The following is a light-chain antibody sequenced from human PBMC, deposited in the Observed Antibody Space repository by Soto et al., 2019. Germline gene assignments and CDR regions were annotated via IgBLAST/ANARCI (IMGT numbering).Light chain of an antibody. CDR2: DAS. J-gene: IGKJ5*01. V-gene: IGKV3-11*01. CDR3: QQRSNWRPAT. CDR1: QSVSSY. Sequence: EIVLTQSPATLSLSPGERATLSCRASQSVSSYLAWYQQKPGQTPRLLIYDASNRSTSIPARFSGSGSGTDFTLTISSLEPEDFAVYYCQQRSNWRPATFGLGTRLEIK.